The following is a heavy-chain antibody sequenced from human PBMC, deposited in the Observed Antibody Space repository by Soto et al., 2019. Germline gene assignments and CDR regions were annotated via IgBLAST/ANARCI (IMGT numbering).Heavy chain of an antibody. CDR3: ARDLRIWGSYRTTGAFDI. Sequence: GGSLRLSCAASGFTVSSNYMSWVRQAPGKGLEWVSVIYSGGSTYYADSVKGRFTISRDNSKNTLYLQMNSLRAEDTAVYYCARDLRIWGSYRTTGAFDIWGQGTMLTVSS. CDR1: GFTVSSNY. J-gene: IGHJ3*02. D-gene: IGHD3-16*02. CDR2: IYSGGST. V-gene: IGHV3-66*01.